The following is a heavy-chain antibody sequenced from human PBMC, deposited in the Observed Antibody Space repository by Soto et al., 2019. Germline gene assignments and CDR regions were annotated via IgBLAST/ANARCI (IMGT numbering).Heavy chain of an antibody. V-gene: IGHV3-7*01. J-gene: IGHJ5*02. CDR1: GFTFSSYW. CDR3: ARDLDLRDFWSGHFGGVWFDP. Sequence: GGSLRLSCEASGFTFSSYWMSWVRQAPGKGLEWVANIKQDGSEKYYVDSVKGRFTISGDNAKNSLYLQMNSLRAEDTAVYYCARDLDLRDFWSGHFGGVWFDPWGQGTLVTVSS. D-gene: IGHD3-3*01. CDR2: IKQDGSEK.